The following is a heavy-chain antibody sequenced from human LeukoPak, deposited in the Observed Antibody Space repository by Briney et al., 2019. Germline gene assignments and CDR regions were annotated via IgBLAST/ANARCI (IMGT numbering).Heavy chain of an antibody. V-gene: IGHV4-34*01. Sequence: SETLSLTCAVYGGSFSGYYWSLIRQPPGKGLEWIGEINHSGSTNYNPSLKSRVTISVDTSKNQFSLKLSSVTAADTAVYYCARGNAATRYYFDYWGQGTLVTVSS. CDR3: ARGNAATRYYFDY. CDR2: INHSGST. CDR1: GGSFSGYY. D-gene: IGHD5-12*01. J-gene: IGHJ4*02.